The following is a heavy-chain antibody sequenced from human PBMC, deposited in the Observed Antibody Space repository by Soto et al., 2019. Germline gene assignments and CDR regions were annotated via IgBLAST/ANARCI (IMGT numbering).Heavy chain of an antibody. J-gene: IGHJ2*01. CDR3: ARDIVGATVPYWYFDL. V-gene: IGHV1-69*13. D-gene: IGHD1-26*01. CDR1: GGTFSSYA. Sequence: GASVKVSCKASGGTFSSYAISWVRQAPGQGLEWMGGIIPIFGTANYAQKFQGRVTITADESTSTAYMELSSLRSEDTAVYYCARDIVGATVPYWYFDLWGRGTLVTVSS. CDR2: IIPIFGTA.